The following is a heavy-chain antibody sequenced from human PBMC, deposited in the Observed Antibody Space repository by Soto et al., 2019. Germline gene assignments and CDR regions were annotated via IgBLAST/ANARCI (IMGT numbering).Heavy chain of an antibody. V-gene: IGHV4-59*01. Sequence: PSETLSLTCTVYGGSISSYYWGWIRQPPGKGLEWIGYIYYSGSTNYNPSLKSRVTISVDTSKNQFSLKLSSVTAADTAVYYCARGADYDILTGYYYYYYGMDVWGQGTTVTVSS. CDR3: ARGADYDILTGYYYYYYGMDV. J-gene: IGHJ6*02. CDR1: GGSISSYY. CDR2: IYYSGST. D-gene: IGHD3-9*01.